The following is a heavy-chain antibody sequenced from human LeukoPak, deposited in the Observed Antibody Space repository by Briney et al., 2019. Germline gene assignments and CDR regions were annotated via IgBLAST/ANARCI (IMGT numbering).Heavy chain of an antibody. V-gene: IGHV3-7*03. CDR1: GFTFSSYW. CDR2: IKQDGSEE. Sequence: GGSLRLSCAASGFTFSSYWMSWVRQAPGKGLEWVANIKQDGSEEYYVDSVKGRFTISRDNAKNSLYLQMNSLRAEDTAVYYCARDHVAGGSGSYYHSPWGQGTLVTVSS. J-gene: IGHJ5*02. D-gene: IGHD3-10*01. CDR3: ARDHVAGGSGSYYHSP.